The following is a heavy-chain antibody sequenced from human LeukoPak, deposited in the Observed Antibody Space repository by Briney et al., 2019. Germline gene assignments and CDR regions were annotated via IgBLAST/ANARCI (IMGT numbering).Heavy chain of an antibody. CDR2: IYISGTT. CDR3: ARTMYYYESSGYRDYFDS. CDR1: GGSISGRSYY. D-gene: IGHD3-22*01. J-gene: IGHJ4*02. V-gene: IGHV4-61*02. Sequence: SETLSLTCTVSGGSISGRSYYWHWIRQPAGKGLEWIGRIYISGTTNYNPSLKSRVTISADTSKNQFSLRLSSVTAADTAVYYCARTMYYYESSGYRDYFDSWGQGTLVTASS.